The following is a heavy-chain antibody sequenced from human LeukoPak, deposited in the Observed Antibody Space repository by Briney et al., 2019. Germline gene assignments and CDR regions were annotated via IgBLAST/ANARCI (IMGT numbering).Heavy chain of an antibody. CDR1: GFTFSDYY. J-gene: IGHJ4*02. D-gene: IGHD3-22*01. CDR3: ARVPGYDSSGSFDY. V-gene: IGHV3-11*04. CDR2: ISSSGSTI. Sequence: GGSLRLSCAASGFTFSDYYMSWIRQAPGKGLEWVSYISSSGSTIYYADSVKGRFTISRDNSKNTLYLQMNSLRAEDTAVYYCARVPGYDSSGSFDYWGQGTLVTVSS.